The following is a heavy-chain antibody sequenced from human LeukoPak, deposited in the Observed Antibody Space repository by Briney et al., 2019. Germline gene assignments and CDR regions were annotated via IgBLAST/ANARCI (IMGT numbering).Heavy chain of an antibody. Sequence: PSETLSLTCTVSGGSISSYYWSWIRQPPGKGLEWIGYIYYSGSTNYNPSLKSRVTISVDTSKNQFSLKLSSVPAADTAVYYCARDHTVASGMAYWGQGTLVTVSS. D-gene: IGHD6-19*01. J-gene: IGHJ4*02. CDR3: ARDHTVASGMAY. CDR2: IYYSGST. CDR1: GGSISSYY. V-gene: IGHV4-59*01.